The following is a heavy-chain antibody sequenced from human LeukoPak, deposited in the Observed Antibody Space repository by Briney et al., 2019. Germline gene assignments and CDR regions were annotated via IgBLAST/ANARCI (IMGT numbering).Heavy chain of an antibody. J-gene: IGHJ4*02. CDR2: INPNSGET. Sequence: ASVKVSSKASGYTFTVYYVQWVRQAPGQGRERMGWINPNSGETNYTQKFQGRVTITRDTTISTAYMELSRLTSDDTAVYYCARAGIAAAILTWGQGTLVTVSS. D-gene: IGHD6-13*01. CDR1: GYTFTVYY. CDR3: ARAGIAAAILT. V-gene: IGHV1-2*02.